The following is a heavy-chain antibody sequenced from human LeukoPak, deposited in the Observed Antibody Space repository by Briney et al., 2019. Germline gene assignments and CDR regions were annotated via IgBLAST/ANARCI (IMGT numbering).Heavy chain of an antibody. D-gene: IGHD1-20*01. CDR3: ASWGTSITETTGFDY. CDR1: GYTFTGYY. J-gene: IGHJ4*02. CDR2: SNPNSGCT. Sequence: ASVKVSCKASGYTFTGYYIHWVREAPGQGLEWIGWSNPNSGCTNYAQKFQGRVTMTRGTSISTAYMELSRLRSDATAVYYCASWGTSITETTGFDYWGQGTLVTVSS. V-gene: IGHV1-2*02.